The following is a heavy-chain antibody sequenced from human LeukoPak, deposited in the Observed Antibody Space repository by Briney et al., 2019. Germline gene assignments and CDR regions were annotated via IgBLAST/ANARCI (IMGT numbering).Heavy chain of an antibody. J-gene: IGHJ4*02. CDR3: ARGRYSSSWYALDHTGSIGY. D-gene: IGHD6-13*01. CDR1: GGSFSGYY. Sequence: PSETLSLTCAVYGGSFSGYYWSWVRQPPGKGLEWIGEINNSGATNYNPSFKSRLTVSIDTSRNQFSLKLRSVTAADTAVYYCARGRYSSSWYALDHTGSIGYWGQGTLVTVSS. V-gene: IGHV4-34*01. CDR2: INNSGAT.